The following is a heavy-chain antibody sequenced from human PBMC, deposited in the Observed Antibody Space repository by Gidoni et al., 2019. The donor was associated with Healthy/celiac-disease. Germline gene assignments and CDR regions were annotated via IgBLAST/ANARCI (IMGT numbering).Heavy chain of an antibody. J-gene: IGHJ4*02. CDR1: RGSFSGYY. CDR3: ARAFMDY. D-gene: IGHD3-16*01. Sequence: QVQLQQWGAGLLKPSETLSLTCAVYRGSFSGYYWSWIRQPPGKGLEWIGEINHSGSTNYNPSLKSRVTISVDTSKNQFSLKLSSVTAADTAVYYCARAFMDYWGQGTLVTVSS. V-gene: IGHV4-34*01. CDR2: INHSGST.